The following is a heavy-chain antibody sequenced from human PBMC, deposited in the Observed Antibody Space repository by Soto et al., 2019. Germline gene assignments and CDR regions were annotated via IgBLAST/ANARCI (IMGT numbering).Heavy chain of an antibody. CDR2: INHSGST. Sequence: TLSLTCAVYGESFSGYYWSWIRQPPGKGLEWIGEINHSGSTYYNPSLESRLTISVDTSKNQFSLKLTSVTAADTAVYYCAREGGSYDSGGYLIRGAFDIWGQGTMVTVSS. CDR3: AREGGSYDSGGYLIRGAFDI. J-gene: IGHJ3*02. CDR1: GESFSGYY. V-gene: IGHV4-34*09. D-gene: IGHD3-22*01.